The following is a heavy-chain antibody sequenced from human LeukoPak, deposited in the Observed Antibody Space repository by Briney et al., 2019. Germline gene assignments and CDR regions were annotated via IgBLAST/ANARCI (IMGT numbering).Heavy chain of an antibody. D-gene: IGHD3-22*01. CDR3: AKFYGVVVNWDAFDI. Sequence: AGGSLRLSCAASGFTFSSYAMSWVRQAPGKGLEWVSAICGSGGSTYYADSVKGRFTISRDNSKNTLYLQMNSLRAEDTAVYYCAKFYGVVVNWDAFDIWGQGTMVTVSS. V-gene: IGHV3-23*01. CDR2: ICGSGGST. CDR1: GFTFSSYA. J-gene: IGHJ3*02.